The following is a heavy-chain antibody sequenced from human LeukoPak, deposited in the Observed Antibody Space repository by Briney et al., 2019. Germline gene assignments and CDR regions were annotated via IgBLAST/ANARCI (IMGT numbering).Heavy chain of an antibody. CDR1: GYRFTSYW. D-gene: IGHD4-23*01. CDR3: ARLVGKDFFLEI. J-gene: IGHJ3*02. Sequence: GESPKTSFKGLGYRFTSYWIGWVRQMPGKGLEWMGIIYPGDSDTRSSPSSQGQVTISADTSISTAYLQWSSLKAPDTAMYYCARLVGKDFFLEIWGQGTIVTVSS. V-gene: IGHV5-51*01. CDR2: IYPGDSDT.